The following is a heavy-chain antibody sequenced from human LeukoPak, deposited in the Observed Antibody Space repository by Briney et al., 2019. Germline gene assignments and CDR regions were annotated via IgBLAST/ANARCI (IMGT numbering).Heavy chain of an antibody. J-gene: IGHJ5*02. Sequence: SETLSLTCTVSGGSISSYYWSWVRQPPGKGLEWIGYIYYTGSTDYNPSLKSRVTMSVDTSKNQFSLKLSSVTAADAAVYSCARGSVRGEFDPWGQGTLVTVSS. CDR3: ARGSVRGEFDP. D-gene: IGHD3-10*01. CDR2: IYYTGST. CDR1: GGSISSYY. V-gene: IGHV4-59*01.